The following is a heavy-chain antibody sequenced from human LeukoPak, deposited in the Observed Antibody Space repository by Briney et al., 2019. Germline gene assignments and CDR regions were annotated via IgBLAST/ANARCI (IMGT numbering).Heavy chain of an antibody. CDR3: ARVTAAAGPGPLGY. Sequence: PGGSLRLSCEASGFTFSSYSMNWVRQAPGKGLEWVSSISSSSSYIYYADSVKGRFTISRDNAKNSLYLQMNSLRAEDTAVYYCARVTAAAGPGPLGYWGQGTLVTVSS. J-gene: IGHJ4*02. CDR2: ISSSSSYI. V-gene: IGHV3-21*01. CDR1: GFTFSSYS. D-gene: IGHD6-13*01.